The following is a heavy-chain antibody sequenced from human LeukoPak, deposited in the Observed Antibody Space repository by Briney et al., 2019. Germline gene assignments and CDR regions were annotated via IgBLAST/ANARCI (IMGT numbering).Heavy chain of an antibody. D-gene: IGHD2-21*02. CDR3: ARDKGDYSFDY. V-gene: IGHV3-48*03. CDR1: GFTFSSYE. J-gene: IGHJ4*02. CDR2: ISSRGGTI. Sequence: GGSLRLSCAASGFTFSSYEMNWVRQPPGKGLEWVSYISSRGGTIYYADSVKGRFTISRDNAKNSLYLQVNRLRAEDTAVYYCARDKGDYSFDYWGQGTLVTVSS.